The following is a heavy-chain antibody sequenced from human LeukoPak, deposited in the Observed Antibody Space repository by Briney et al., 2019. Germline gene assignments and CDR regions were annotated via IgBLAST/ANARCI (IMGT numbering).Heavy chain of an antibody. V-gene: IGHV1-18*01. CDR2: ISAYNGNT. CDR1: GYTFTSYG. J-gene: IGHJ6*02. Sequence: ASVKVSCKASGYTFTSYGISWVRQAPGQGLEWMGWISAYNGNTNYAQKLQGRVTMTTDTSTSTAYMELRSLRSDDTAVYYCARTTKYGGQDYGMDVWGQGTTVTVSS. D-gene: IGHD4/OR15-4a*01. CDR3: ARTTKYGGQDYGMDV.